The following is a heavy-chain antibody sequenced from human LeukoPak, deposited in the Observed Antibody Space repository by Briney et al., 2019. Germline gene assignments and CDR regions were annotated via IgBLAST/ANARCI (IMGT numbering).Heavy chain of an antibody. Sequence: GESLKISCTGSGYSFTNYWIGWVRQMPGKGLEWMGIIYPDDSDTRYNPSFQGQVTISADKSISAAYLQWSSLKASDTAMYYCARPLPGASGTYDAFFDSWGQGTLVTVSS. J-gene: IGHJ4*02. CDR2: IYPDDSDT. D-gene: IGHD3-10*01. V-gene: IGHV5-51*01. CDR1: GYSFTNYW. CDR3: ARPLPGASGTYDAFFDS.